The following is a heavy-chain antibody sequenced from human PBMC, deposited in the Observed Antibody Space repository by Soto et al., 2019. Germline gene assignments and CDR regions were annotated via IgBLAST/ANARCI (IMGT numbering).Heavy chain of an antibody. CDR1: GFSLITSGVG. Sequence: QITLKESGPMLVKPTQTLTLTCTFSGFSLITSGVGVCWIRQPPAKALEWLALIYWDDTMHYSPSLEGRLTITRDAAKSLVDRTMTNMDPVDTATFYFVHKGEGDRILDSWGPGTLLTVSS. J-gene: IGHJ5*01. D-gene: IGHD3-16*01. V-gene: IGHV2-5*02. CDR2: IYWDDTM. CDR3: VHKGEGDRILDS.